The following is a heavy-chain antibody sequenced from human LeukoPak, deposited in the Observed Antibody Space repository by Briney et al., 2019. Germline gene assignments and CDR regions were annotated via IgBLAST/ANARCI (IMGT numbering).Heavy chain of an antibody. CDR2: IYHSGNI. CDR1: SGSVSSSNW. V-gene: IGHV4-4*02. J-gene: IGHJ4*02. D-gene: IGHD4-23*01. CDR3: ARETTVVTPFDS. Sequence: SGTLSLTCTVSSGSVSSSNWWSWVRQSPGKGLEWIGSIYHSGNIYYNPSLKSRVTISVDTSKNQFSLEVSSVTAADTAVYYCARETTVVTPFDSWGQGTLVTVSS.